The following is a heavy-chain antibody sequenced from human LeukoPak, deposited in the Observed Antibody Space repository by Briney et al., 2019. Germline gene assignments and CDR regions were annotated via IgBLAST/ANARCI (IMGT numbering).Heavy chain of an antibody. V-gene: IGHV4-4*07. CDR2: IYTSGST. J-gene: IGHJ4*02. D-gene: IGHD6-13*01. Sequence: PSETLSLTCTVSGGSFSSYYWSWIRQPAGNGLEWIGRIYTSGSTNYNPSLKSRVTMSVDTSTNQFSLKLSSVTAADTAVYYCARLSSSWYFVYWGQGTLVTVSS. CDR3: ARLSSSWYFVY. CDR1: GGSFSSYY.